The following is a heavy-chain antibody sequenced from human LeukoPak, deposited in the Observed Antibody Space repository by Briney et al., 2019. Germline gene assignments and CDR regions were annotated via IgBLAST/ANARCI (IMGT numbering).Heavy chain of an antibody. Sequence: SVKVSFKSSGGTFSSYAISWLRQAPGQGLEWMGRIIPIFGIANYAQKFQGRVTITADKYTSTAYMELSSLRSEDTAVNYCAREVVPAAIEFGFDYWGQGTLVTVSS. V-gene: IGHV1-69*04. D-gene: IGHD2-2*02. CDR3: AREVVPAAIEFGFDY. CDR1: GGTFSSYA. CDR2: IIPIFGIA. J-gene: IGHJ4*02.